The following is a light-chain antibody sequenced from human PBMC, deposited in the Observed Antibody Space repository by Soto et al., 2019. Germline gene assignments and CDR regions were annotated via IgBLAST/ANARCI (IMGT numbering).Light chain of an antibody. CDR1: QSLSSSY. Sequence: EIVLTQSPVTLSLSPGERATLSCRTSQSLSSSYIAWYQHTPGQGPRLLIYGAFTRATGIPDRFSGSGSGTDFTLTISRLEPEDFAVYYCQQHETLITLGQGTRLEI. CDR3: QQHETLIT. CDR2: GAF. V-gene: IGKV3-20*01. J-gene: IGKJ5*01.